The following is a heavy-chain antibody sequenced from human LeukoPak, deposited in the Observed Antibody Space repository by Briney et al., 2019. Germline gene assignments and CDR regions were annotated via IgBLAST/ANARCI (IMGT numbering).Heavy chain of an antibody. J-gene: IGHJ6*03. Sequence: SETLSLTCNVSGASMSNYYWVWIRQPPGKGLEWIGSIYHSGTTYSGSTYYNPSLKSRVTISLDTSKNQFSLKLSSVTAADTAVYYCARSPQYYYYYMDVWGKGTTVTVSS. CDR3: ARSPQYYYYYMDV. CDR1: GASMSNYY. V-gene: IGHV4-39*07. CDR2: IYHSGTTYSGST.